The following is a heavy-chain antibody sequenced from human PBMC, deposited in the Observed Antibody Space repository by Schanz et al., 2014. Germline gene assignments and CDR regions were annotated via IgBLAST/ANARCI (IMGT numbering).Heavy chain of an antibody. V-gene: IGHV3-49*05. CDR2: IRSKAYGGTA. Sequence: EVQLVESGGGLVKPGRSLRLSCTASGFTFGDYAMSWLRQAPGKGLEWVGFIRSKAYGGTAECAASVKGRFTISRDDSRSIAYLQMNSLKTEDTAVYYCTRENPGIAAAWGQGTLVTVSS. D-gene: IGHD6-13*01. CDR3: TRENPGIAAA. CDR1: GFTFGDYA. J-gene: IGHJ4*02.